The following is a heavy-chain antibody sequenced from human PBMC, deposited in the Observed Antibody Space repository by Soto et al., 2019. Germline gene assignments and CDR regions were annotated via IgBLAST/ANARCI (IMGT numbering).Heavy chain of an antibody. D-gene: IGHD2-8*01. Sequence: PGGSLRLSCAASGFTFSRSWMHWVRQAPGKGLVWVSRINPDGSSTSNADFVKGRFTISRENAKNTLYLQMNSLTAEDTAVYYCVRRLNGDSDYWGQGTQVTVSS. V-gene: IGHV3-74*01. J-gene: IGHJ4*02. CDR2: INPDGSST. CDR3: VRRLNGDSDY. CDR1: GFTFSRSW.